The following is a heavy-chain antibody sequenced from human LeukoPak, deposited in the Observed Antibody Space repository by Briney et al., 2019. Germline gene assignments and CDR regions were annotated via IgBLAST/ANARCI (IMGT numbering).Heavy chain of an antibody. V-gene: IGHV4-34*01. CDR3: ARGRSYPRAAKYGMDV. Sequence: SETLSLTCAVYGGSFSGYYWSWIRQPPGKGLEWIGEINHSGSTNYNPSLKSRVTISVDTSKNQSSLKLSSVTAADTAVYYCARGRSYPRAAKYGMDVWGQGTTVTVSS. CDR2: INHSGST. J-gene: IGHJ6*02. D-gene: IGHD3-16*02. CDR1: GGSFSGYY.